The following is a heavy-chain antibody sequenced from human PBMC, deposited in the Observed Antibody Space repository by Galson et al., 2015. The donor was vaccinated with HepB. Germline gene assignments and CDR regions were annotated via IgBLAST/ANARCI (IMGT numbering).Heavy chain of an antibody. J-gene: IGHJ6*02. CDR1: GYTFTDYW. Sequence: QSGAEVKKPGESLRISCKGSGYTFTDYWITWVRQMPGKGLEWMGRVNPRDSSTNYSPSFQGHVTISVDRSITTAFLQWGSLKASDTAIYFCPGPLGMDHGMDVWGQGTTVTVSS. D-gene: IGHD1-26*01. CDR2: VNPRDSST. CDR3: PGPLGMDHGMDV. V-gene: IGHV5-10-1*01.